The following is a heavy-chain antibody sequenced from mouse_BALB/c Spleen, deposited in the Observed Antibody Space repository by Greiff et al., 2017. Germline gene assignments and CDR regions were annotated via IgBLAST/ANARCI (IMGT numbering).Heavy chain of an antibody. CDR2: ISSGGST. V-gene: IGHV5-6-5*01. J-gene: IGHJ4*01. CDR1: GFTFSSYA. D-gene: IGHD2-1*01. CDR3: ARGYGNYLYAMDY. Sequence: EVKLVESGGGLVKPGGSLKLSCAASGFTFSSYAMSWVRQTPEKRLEWVASISSGGSTYYPDSVKGRFTISRDNARNILYLQMSSLRSEDTAMYYCARGYGNYLYAMDYWGQGTSVTVSS.